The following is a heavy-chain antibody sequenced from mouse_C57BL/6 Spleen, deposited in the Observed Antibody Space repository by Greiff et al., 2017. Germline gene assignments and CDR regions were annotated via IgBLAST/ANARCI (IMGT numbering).Heavy chain of an antibody. CDR3: ARRALDYYGSSYAMDY. V-gene: IGHV8-12*01. CDR2: IYWDDDK. CDR1: GFSLSTSGMG. J-gene: IGHJ4*01. D-gene: IGHD1-1*01. Sequence: QVTLKESGPGILQSSQTLSLTCSFSGFSLSTSGMGVSWIRQPTGKGLEWLAHIYWDDDKRYNPSLKSRLTISKDTSRNQIFLKITSVDTADTATYYCARRALDYYGSSYAMDYWGQGTSVTVSS.